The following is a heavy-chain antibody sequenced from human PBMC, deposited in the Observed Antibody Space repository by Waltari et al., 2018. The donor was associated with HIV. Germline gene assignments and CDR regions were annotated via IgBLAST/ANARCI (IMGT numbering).Heavy chain of an antibody. Sequence: QVRLVQWGTGLLQPSETLSLKCAVYVGSFSGYSWSWIRQSPGTGLEWIGEVNQRGETNYNPSLKGRVTLSVDTSKNQFSLTLTSVIVTDTASYFCVRGDNYGGRDTFDIWGQGTTVIISS. J-gene: IGHJ3*02. CDR2: VNQRGET. CDR1: VGSFSGYS. V-gene: IGHV4-34*02. D-gene: IGHD4-17*01. CDR3: VRGDNYGGRDTFDI.